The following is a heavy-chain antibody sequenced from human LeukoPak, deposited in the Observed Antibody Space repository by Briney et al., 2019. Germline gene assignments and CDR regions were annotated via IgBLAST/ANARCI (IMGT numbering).Heavy chain of an antibody. CDR1: GFTFDNCA. V-gene: IGHV3-9*01. CDR2: ISWNSGSI. D-gene: IGHD4-17*01. CDR3: AKDKQDSGDSLFDY. J-gene: IGHJ4*02. Sequence: GRPLRLSCAASGFTFDNCAMHWVRQAPGKGLEWVSGISWNSGSIGYADSVKGRFTISRDNAKNSLYLQMNSLRAEDTALYYCAKDKQDSGDSLFDYWGQGTLVTVSS.